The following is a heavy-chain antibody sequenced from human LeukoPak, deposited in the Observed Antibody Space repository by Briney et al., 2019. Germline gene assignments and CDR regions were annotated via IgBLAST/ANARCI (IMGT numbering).Heavy chain of an antibody. CDR1: GFSFSSYT. Sequence: PGGSLRLSCAGSGFSFSSYTTHWVRQAPGKGLEWVAIISYDGTNKYYADSVKGRFTISRDNSKNTLYLQVNSLRAEDTAVYYCARDIKWLGRYYYYGLDVWGQGTTVTVSS. D-gene: IGHD6-19*01. CDR2: ISYDGTNK. J-gene: IGHJ6*02. V-gene: IGHV3-30*04. CDR3: ARDIKWLGRYYYYGLDV.